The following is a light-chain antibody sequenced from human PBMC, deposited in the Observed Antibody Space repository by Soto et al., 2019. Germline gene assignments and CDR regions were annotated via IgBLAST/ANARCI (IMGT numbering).Light chain of an antibody. CDR2: DVS. CDR3: SSFTSSSSYV. CDR1: SSDVGSYNS. Sequence: QSALAQPASVSGSPGQSITISCTGTSSDVGSYNSVSWYQQYPGKAPTLMIHDVSNRPSGVSNRFPGSKSGNTASLTISGLQAEDEADSYCSSFTSSSSYVFGSGTKVTVL. J-gene: IGLJ1*01. V-gene: IGLV2-14*03.